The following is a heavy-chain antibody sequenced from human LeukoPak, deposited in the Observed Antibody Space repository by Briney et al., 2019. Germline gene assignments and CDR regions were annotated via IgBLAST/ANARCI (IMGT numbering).Heavy chain of an antibody. CDR3: ARSGYSYGADAVDI. V-gene: IGHV4-39*07. CDR1: GGSISSSSYY. D-gene: IGHD5-18*01. Sequence: PSETLSLTCTVSGGSISSSSYYWSWIRQPPGKGLEWIGEINYSRSTNYNPSLKSRVTISVDTSKNQFSLKLSSVTAADTAVYYCARSGYSYGADAVDIWGQGTMVTVSS. J-gene: IGHJ3*02. CDR2: INYSRST.